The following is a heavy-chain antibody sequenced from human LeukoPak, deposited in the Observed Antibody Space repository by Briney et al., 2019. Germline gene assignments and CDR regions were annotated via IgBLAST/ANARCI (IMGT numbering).Heavy chain of an antibody. D-gene: IGHD3-22*01. J-gene: IGHJ4*02. CDR2: IYTSGTT. CDR3: ASCFEGGYYYLIDY. V-gene: IGHV4-4*07. Sequence: SETLSLTCTVSGGSISSYFWSWIRQPAGKGLEWIGRIYTSGTTNYNTTLKSRLTMSVDTSKNQFSLKLSSVTAADTAVYYCASCFEGGYYYLIDYWGQGTLVTVSS. CDR1: GGSISSYF.